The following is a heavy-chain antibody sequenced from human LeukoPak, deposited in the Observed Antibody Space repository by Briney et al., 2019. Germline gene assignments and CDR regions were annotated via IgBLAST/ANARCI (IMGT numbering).Heavy chain of an antibody. CDR1: GFTVSSNY. J-gene: IGHJ4*02. CDR2: IYSGGST. D-gene: IGHD5-24*01. Sequence: GGSLRLSCAASGFTVSSNYMSWVRQAPGKGLEWISVIYSGGSTYYADSVKGRFTTSRDNSKNTLYLQMNSLRAEDTAVYYCAREPVEMATIRDYWGQGTLVTVSS. V-gene: IGHV3-66*01. CDR3: AREPVEMATIRDY.